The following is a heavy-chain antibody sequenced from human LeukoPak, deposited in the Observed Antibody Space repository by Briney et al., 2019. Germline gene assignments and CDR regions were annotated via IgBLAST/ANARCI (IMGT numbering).Heavy chain of an antibody. CDR2: TNPTIGGT. Sequence: GASVKVSCKASGYTFTGYYMHWVRQAPGQGLEWLGWTNPTIGGTNYAQKFQGRVTMTRDTSISTAYMELSRLRSDDTAVYYCARDSSHDFWSGYPANWFDPWGQGTLVTVSS. J-gene: IGHJ5*02. CDR3: ARDSSHDFWSGYPANWFDP. D-gene: IGHD3-3*01. V-gene: IGHV1-2*02. CDR1: GYTFTGYY.